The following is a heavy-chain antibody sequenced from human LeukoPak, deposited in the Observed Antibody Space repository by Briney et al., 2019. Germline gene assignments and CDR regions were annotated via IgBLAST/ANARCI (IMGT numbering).Heavy chain of an antibody. Sequence: GGSLRLSCAASGFTFGSYALHWVRQSPGKGLEWVAIISYDGRHQYYADAVKGRFTISRDISKNTVYLQMSSLRTEDTAVYFCARGDRFCSGGSCYPLDYWGQGTLVTVSS. J-gene: IGHJ4*02. V-gene: IGHV3-30*04. CDR1: GFTFGSYA. CDR3: ARGDRFCSGGSCYPLDY. CDR2: ISYDGRHQ. D-gene: IGHD2-15*01.